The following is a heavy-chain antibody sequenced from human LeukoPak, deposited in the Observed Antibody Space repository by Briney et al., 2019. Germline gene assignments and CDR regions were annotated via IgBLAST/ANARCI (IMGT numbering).Heavy chain of an antibody. V-gene: IGHV3-33*08. Sequence: GGSLRLSCAASGFTFTSYAMSWVRQAPGKGLEWVAVIWYDGSNKYYADSVKGRFTISRDNSKNTLYLQMNSLRAEDTAVYYCAREQEDYWGQGTLVTVSS. CDR1: GFTFTSYA. CDR3: AREQEDY. CDR2: IWYDGSNK. J-gene: IGHJ4*02.